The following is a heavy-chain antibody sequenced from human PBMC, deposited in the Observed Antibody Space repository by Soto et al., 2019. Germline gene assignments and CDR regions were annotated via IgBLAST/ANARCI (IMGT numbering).Heavy chain of an antibody. Sequence: SETLSLTCSVSGGSISSYSWTWIRQPPGKGLEWIAYMSHSGDTNSNPSLKSRVTISGDTSKNHFSLKLSSVTAADTAVYYCARHGGLTMDRGVLTAFDIWGQGTVVTVSS. CDR2: MSHSGDT. J-gene: IGHJ3*02. CDR1: GGSISSYS. CDR3: ARHGGLTMDRGVLTAFDI. D-gene: IGHD3-10*01. V-gene: IGHV4-59*08.